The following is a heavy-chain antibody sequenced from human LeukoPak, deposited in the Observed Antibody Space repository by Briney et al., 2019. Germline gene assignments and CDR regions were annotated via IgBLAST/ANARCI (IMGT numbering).Heavy chain of an antibody. D-gene: IGHD6-19*01. CDR3: ARDHPYSSGWYGRMEALDL. CDR2: INANSGGT. V-gene: IGHV1-2*02. Sequence: GASVKVSCKASGNTFTGYYMHWVRQAPGQGLEWMGCINANSGGTNYAQKFQGRVTMTRDTSISTAYMDLSRLRSDDTAVYYCARDHPYSSGWYGRMEALDLWGQGTTVTVSS. J-gene: IGHJ3*01. CDR1: GNTFTGYY.